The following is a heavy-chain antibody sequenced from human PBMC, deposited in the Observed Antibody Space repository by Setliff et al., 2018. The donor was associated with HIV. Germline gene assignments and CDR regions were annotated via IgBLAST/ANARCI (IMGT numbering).Heavy chain of an antibody. CDR2: IVLMSGTA. D-gene: IGHD3-10*01. V-gene: IGHV1-69*06. CDR3: ATATGYHDSGSLQN. Sequence: RASVKVSCKASGDTFSNYVLSWVRQAPGQGLEWMGGIVLMSGTADYAQKFHGRVTITADKSTSTAYMELSSLRSEDTAVYYCATATGYHDSGSLQNWGQGTLVTVSS. CDR1: GDTFSNYV. J-gene: IGHJ4*02.